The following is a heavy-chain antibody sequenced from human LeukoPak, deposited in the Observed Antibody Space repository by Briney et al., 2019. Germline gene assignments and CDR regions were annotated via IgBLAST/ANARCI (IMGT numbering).Heavy chain of an antibody. D-gene: IGHD3-22*01. CDR1: GGSISSGGYS. V-gene: IGHV4-30-2*01. J-gene: IGHJ3*02. CDR2: IHHSGST. CDR3: ARGGYYDSSGYYFDAFDI. Sequence: SQTLSLTCAVSGGSISSGGYSWSWIRQPPGKGLEWIGYIHHSGSTYYNPSLKSRVTISVDRSKNQFSLKLSSVTAADTAVYYCARGGYYDSSGYYFDAFDIWGQGTMVTVSS.